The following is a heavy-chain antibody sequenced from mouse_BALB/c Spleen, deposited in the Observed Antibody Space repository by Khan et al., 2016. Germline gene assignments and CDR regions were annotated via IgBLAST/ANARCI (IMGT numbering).Heavy chain of an antibody. J-gene: IGHJ3*01. CDR1: GFTFSNYW. CDR2: IRLKSNNYAT. D-gene: IGHD2-3*01. CDR3: TRPDDAWFAY. V-gene: IGHV6-6*02. Sequence: EVQLEESGGGLVQPGGSMKLSCVASGFTFSNYWMNWVRQSPEKGLEWVAEIRLKSNNYATHYAESVQGRFTISRDDSKSSVYLQMNNLRAEDTGIYYCTRPDDAWFAYWGQGTLVTVSA.